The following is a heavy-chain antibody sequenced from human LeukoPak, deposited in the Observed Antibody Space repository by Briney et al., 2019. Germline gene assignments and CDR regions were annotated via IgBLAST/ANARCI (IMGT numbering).Heavy chain of an antibody. Sequence: GGSLRLSCAASGFTFSSYAMSWVRQAPGKGLEWVSAISGSGGSTYYADSVKGRFTISRDNSKNTLYLQMNSLRAEDTAVYYCARETYYYDSSGPANWFDPWGQGTLVTVSS. V-gene: IGHV3-23*01. CDR2: ISGSGGST. CDR3: ARETYYYDSSGPANWFDP. J-gene: IGHJ5*02. D-gene: IGHD3-22*01. CDR1: GFTFSSYA.